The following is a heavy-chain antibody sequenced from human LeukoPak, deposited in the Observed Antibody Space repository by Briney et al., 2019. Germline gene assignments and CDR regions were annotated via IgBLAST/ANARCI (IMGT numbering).Heavy chain of an antibody. CDR3: AITDGNWELLYYFDY. CDR1: GYTFNGYY. J-gene: IGHJ4*02. Sequence: ASVKVSCKASGYTFNGYYMHWVRQAPGQVLEWMGWISAYNGNTNYAQKLQGRVTMTTDTSTSTAYMELRSLRSDDTAVYYCAITDGNWELLYYFDYWGQGTLVTVSS. CDR2: ISAYNGNT. V-gene: IGHV1-18*04. D-gene: IGHD1-26*01.